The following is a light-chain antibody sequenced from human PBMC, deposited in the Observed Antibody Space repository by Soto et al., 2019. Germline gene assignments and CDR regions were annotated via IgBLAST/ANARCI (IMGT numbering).Light chain of an antibody. CDR3: QQYYNWPRT. J-gene: IGKJ1*01. CDR1: QSVSIN. Sequence: EIVMTQSPATLSVSPRERATLSCRASQSVSINLAWYQQKPGQAPRLIIHGTSTRATDIPARFSGGGSGTEFTLTISGLQSEDFAVYYCQQYYNWPRTFGQGTKV. CDR2: GTS. V-gene: IGKV3-15*01.